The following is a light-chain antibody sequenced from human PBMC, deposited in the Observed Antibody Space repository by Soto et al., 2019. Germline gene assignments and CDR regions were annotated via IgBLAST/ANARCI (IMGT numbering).Light chain of an antibody. Sequence: QSVLAQPPSASGTPAQRVTISCSGSNSNIGRNDVTWYQQVPGTAPKCLIYSNDQRPSGVPDRISGSRSGTSAFLAISGLQSGDEAEYYCAAWEDTLRARVFGGGTKLTVL. CDR3: AAWEDTLRARV. V-gene: IGLV1-44*01. CDR1: NSNIGRND. J-gene: IGLJ2*01. CDR2: SND.